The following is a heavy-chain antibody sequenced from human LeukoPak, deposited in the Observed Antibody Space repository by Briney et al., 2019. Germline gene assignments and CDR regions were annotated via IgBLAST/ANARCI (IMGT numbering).Heavy chain of an antibody. CDR3: ATLTTVVTAYYFDY. CDR1: GGSISSGGYY. J-gene: IGHJ4*02. D-gene: IGHD4-23*01. Sequence: SGTLSLTCTVSGGSISSGGYYWSWIRQHQGKGLEWIGYIYYSGSTYYNPSLKSRVTISVDTSKNQFSLKLSSVTAADTAVYYCATLTTVVTAYYFDYWGQGTLVTVSS. CDR2: IYYSGST. V-gene: IGHV4-31*03.